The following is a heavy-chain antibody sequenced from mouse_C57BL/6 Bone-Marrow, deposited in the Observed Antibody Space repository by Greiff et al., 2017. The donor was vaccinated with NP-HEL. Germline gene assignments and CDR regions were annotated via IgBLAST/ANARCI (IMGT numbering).Heavy chain of an antibody. CDR3: ARRDYYGSSSYAMDY. CDR1: GYTFTSSG. Sequence: QVQLKQSGAELARPGASVKLSCKASGYTFTSSGISWVKQRTGQGLEWIGEIYPRSGNTYYNEKFKGKATLTADKSSSTAYMELRSLTSEDSAVYFCARRDYYGSSSYAMDYWGQGTSVTVSS. J-gene: IGHJ4*01. CDR2: IYPRSGNT. V-gene: IGHV1-81*01. D-gene: IGHD1-1*01.